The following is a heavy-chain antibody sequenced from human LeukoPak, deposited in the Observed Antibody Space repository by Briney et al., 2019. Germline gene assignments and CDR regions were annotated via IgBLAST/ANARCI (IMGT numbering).Heavy chain of an antibody. CDR3: VRGLYDSTTYRAFHI. J-gene: IGHJ3*02. CDR2: IYSSGST. D-gene: IGHD2/OR15-2a*01. V-gene: IGHV4-4*07. Sequence: PSEPLTLTCTVSGGSISSHSWNWIRLPAGKGLEWIGRIYSSGSTNSNPSLKSRVTMSVDTSKNQSSLMLSTLTAADTAVYYCVRGLYDSTTYRAFHIWGQGTMVTVSS. CDR1: GGSISSHS.